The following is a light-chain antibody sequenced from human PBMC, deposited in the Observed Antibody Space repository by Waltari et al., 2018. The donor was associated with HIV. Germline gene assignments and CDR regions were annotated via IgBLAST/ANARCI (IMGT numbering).Light chain of an antibody. Sequence: IQLTQSPSFLSASDGDRITITCRANQTLSNYLSWYQQKPGKAPNLLIYVASKLDRGVPSRFSGSGSGTDFTLTISSLQPEDSATYYCQQSYSTPWTFGQGTKVEIK. V-gene: IGKV1-39*01. CDR2: VAS. CDR1: QTLSNY. CDR3: QQSYSTPWT. J-gene: IGKJ1*01.